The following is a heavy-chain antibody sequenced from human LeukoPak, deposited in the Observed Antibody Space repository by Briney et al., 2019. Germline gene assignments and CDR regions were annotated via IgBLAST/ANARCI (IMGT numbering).Heavy chain of an antibody. J-gene: IGHJ6*02. D-gene: IGHD6-6*01. V-gene: IGHV3-23*01. CDR3: AKESSSSNYYYGLDV. Sequence: PGGSLRLSCAASGFTFSNYVMSWVRQAPGKGLEWVSSISGSGGNTNYADSVKGRFTISRDNSKNTLYLQINSLRAEDTALYFCAKESSSSNYYYGLDVWGQGTTVTVSS. CDR1: GFTFSNYV. CDR2: ISGSGGNT.